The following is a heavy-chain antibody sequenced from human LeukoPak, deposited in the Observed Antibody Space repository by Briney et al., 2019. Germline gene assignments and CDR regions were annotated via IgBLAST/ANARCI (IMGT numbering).Heavy chain of an antibody. V-gene: IGHV4-34*01. Sequence: SETLSLTCAVYGGSFSGYYWSWIRRPPGKGLEWIGEINHSGSTNYNPSLKSRVTISVDTSKNQFSLKLSSVTAADTAVYYCARESIAAADFDYWGQGTLVTVSS. CDR2: INHSGST. J-gene: IGHJ4*02. D-gene: IGHD6-13*01. CDR3: ARESIAAADFDY. CDR1: GGSFSGYY.